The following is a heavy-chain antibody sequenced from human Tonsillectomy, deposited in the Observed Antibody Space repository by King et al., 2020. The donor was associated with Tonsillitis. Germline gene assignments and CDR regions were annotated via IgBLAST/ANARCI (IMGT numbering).Heavy chain of an antibody. CDR1: GGSFSGYY. V-gene: IGHV4-34*01. Sequence: VQLQQWGAGLLKPSETLSLTCAVYGGSFSGYYWNWIRQPPGKGLEWIGEINHSGSTHYNPSLQSLVTISVDTSKKQFSLKLSSVTASDTAVYYCARDGQYLQQYNWINNWFDPWGQGTLVTVSS. D-gene: IGHD1/OR15-1a*01. CDR2: INHSGST. J-gene: IGHJ5*02. CDR3: ARDGQYLQQYNWINNWFDP.